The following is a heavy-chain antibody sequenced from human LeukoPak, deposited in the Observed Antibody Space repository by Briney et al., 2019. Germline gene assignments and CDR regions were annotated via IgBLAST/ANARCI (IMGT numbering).Heavy chain of an antibody. CDR2: ISAYNGNT. CDR1: GYTFTGYY. D-gene: IGHD3-22*01. Sequence: ASVKVSCKVSGYTFTGYYMHWVRQAPGQGLEWMGWISAYNGNTNHAQKLQGRVTMTTDTSTSTAYMELRSLRSDDTAVYYCARVGDYYDSSGYMDYWGQGTLVTVSS. V-gene: IGHV1-18*04. CDR3: ARVGDYYDSSGYMDY. J-gene: IGHJ4*02.